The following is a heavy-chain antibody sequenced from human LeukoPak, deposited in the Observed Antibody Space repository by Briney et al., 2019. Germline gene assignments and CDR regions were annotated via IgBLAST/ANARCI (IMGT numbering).Heavy chain of an antibody. CDR1: GGTFSSYA. CDR2: ISGYTGNT. Sequence: ASVKVSCKASGGTFSSYAISWVRQAPGQGLEWVGWISGYTGNTNYAQKLQGRVTMTTDTSTSTAYMELSSLRSEDTAVYYCARGPSSSWDYWGQGTLVTVSS. D-gene: IGHD6-13*01. V-gene: IGHV1-18*01. CDR3: ARGPSSSWDY. J-gene: IGHJ4*02.